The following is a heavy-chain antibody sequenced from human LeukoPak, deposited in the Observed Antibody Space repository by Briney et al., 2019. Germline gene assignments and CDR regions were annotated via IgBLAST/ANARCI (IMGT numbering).Heavy chain of an antibody. CDR2: FDPEDGET. V-gene: IGHV1-24*01. J-gene: IGHJ6*03. CDR3: ETGAKLELGYCYDCCYMDV. Sequence: ASVKVSCKVSGYTLTELSMHWVRQAPGKGLEWMGGFDPEDGETIYAQKFQGRVTMTEDTSTDTAYMELSSLRSEDTAVYYCETGAKLELGYCYDCCYMDVWGKGATVTVSS. CDR1: GYTLTELS. D-gene: IGHD1-1*01.